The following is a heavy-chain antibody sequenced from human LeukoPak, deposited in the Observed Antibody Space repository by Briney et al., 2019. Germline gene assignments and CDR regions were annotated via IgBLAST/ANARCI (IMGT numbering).Heavy chain of an antibody. CDR3: AKDRRSVVPAAHLF. V-gene: IGHV3-23*01. D-gene: IGHD2-2*01. Sequence: PGGSLRLSCAASGFTFSSYGMTWVRQAPGKGLEWVSAISGSGGGTYYADSVKGRFTISRDNSKNTLYLQMNSLRAEDTAVYYCAKDRRSVVPAAHLFWGQGTLVTVSS. J-gene: IGHJ4*02. CDR1: GFTFSSYG. CDR2: ISGSGGGT.